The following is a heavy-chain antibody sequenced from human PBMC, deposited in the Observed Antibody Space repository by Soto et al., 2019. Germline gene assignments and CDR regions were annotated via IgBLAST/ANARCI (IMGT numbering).Heavy chain of an antibody. CDR2: ISYDGSNK. CDR3: AKLGYTVKTDH. V-gene: IGHV3-30*18. Sequence: QVQLVESGGGVVQPGRSLRLSCAASGFTFSSYGMHWVRQAPGKGLEWVAVISYDGSNKYYADSVKGRFTISRDNSKNTLYLQMNSLRAEDTAVYYCAKLGYTVKTDHWGQGTLVTVSS. J-gene: IGHJ4*02. CDR1: GFTFSSYG. D-gene: IGHD4-17*01.